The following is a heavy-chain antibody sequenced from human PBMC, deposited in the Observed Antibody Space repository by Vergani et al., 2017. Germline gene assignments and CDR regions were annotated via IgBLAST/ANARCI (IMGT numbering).Heavy chain of an antibody. CDR1: GGTFSSYA. D-gene: IGHD5-18*01. CDR2: IIPILGIA. J-gene: IGHJ6*02. Sequence: QVQLVQSGAEVKKPGASVKVSCKASGGTFSSYAISWVRQAPGQGLEWMGRIIPILGIANYAQKFQGRVTITADKSTSTAYMELSSLRSEDTAVYYCARGYPPTAMDYYYGMDVWGQGTTVTVSS. CDR3: ARGYPPTAMDYYYGMDV. V-gene: IGHV1-69*04.